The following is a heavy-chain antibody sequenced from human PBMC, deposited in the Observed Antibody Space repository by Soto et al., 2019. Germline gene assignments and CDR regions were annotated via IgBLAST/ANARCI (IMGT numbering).Heavy chain of an antibody. J-gene: IGHJ3*01. Sequence: SETLSLTCTVSGGSISSSDYYWGWIRQPPGKGLEWIGTIYYSGSTYYNPSLKSRVTISVDTSKNQFSLKLSSVTAADTAVYYCARVWRGAFDFLGQGKMVTGSS. CDR3: ARVWRGAFDF. CDR2: IYYSGST. CDR1: GGSISSSDYY. V-gene: IGHV4-39*07. D-gene: IGHD2-21*01.